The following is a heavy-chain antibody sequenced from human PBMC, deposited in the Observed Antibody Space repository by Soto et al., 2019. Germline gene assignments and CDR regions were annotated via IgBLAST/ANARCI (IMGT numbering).Heavy chain of an antibody. Sequence: QVQLVESGGGVVQPGRSLRLSCAASGFTFSSYAMHWVRQAPGKGLEWVAVISYDGSNKYYADSVKGRFTISRDNSKKPLYLQMNSLRAEDTAVYYCARAPPPITMVRGVRGYYGMDVWGQGTTVTVSS. CDR1: GFTFSSYA. V-gene: IGHV3-30-3*01. J-gene: IGHJ6*02. CDR2: ISYDGSNK. D-gene: IGHD3-10*01. CDR3: ARAPPPITMVRGVRGYYGMDV.